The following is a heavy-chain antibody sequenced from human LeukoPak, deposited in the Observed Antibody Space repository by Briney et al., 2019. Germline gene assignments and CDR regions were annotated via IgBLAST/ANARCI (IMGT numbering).Heavy chain of an antibody. Sequence: ASVKVSCKTSGYTFISNGISWVRQAPGQGLEWMGWISTYNGNTNYAQKFQGRVTMTTDTSTSTAYMELRSLTSDDTVVYYCAKCSGGSCYLDYWGQGTLVTVSS. CDR3: AKCSGGSCYLDY. CDR1: GYTFISNG. D-gene: IGHD2-15*01. CDR2: ISTYNGNT. J-gene: IGHJ4*02. V-gene: IGHV1-18*01.